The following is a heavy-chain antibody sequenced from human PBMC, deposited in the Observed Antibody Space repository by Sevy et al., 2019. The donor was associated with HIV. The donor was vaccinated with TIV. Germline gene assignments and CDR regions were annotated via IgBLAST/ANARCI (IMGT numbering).Heavy chain of an antibody. CDR3: ARAPPYSSGWYGIDY. J-gene: IGHJ4*02. D-gene: IGHD6-19*01. CDR1: AFTFSGYS. Sequence: GGSLRLSCAASAFTFSGYSMNWVRQAPGKGLEWVSYISSSSYTIYYADSVKGRFTISRDNAKNSLYLQMNSLRAEDTAVYYCARAPPYSSGWYGIDYWGQGTLVTVSS. V-gene: IGHV3-48*01. CDR2: ISSSSYTI.